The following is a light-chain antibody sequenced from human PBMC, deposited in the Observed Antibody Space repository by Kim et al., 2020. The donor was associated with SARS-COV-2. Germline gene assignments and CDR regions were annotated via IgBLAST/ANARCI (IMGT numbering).Light chain of an antibody. J-gene: IGKJ4*01. CDR1: QSVSSK. V-gene: IGKV3-15*01. CDR2: GAS. CDR3: QQYNKWPLT. Sequence: VSPGERATLSCRASQSVSSKLAWYQQKPGQAPRLLIYGASTRATDIPARFSGSGSGTEFTITISSLQSEDFAVYYCQQYNKWPLTFGGGTKVDIK.